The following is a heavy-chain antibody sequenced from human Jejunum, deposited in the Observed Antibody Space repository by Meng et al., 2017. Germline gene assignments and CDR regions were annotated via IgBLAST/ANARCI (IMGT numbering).Heavy chain of an antibody. J-gene: IGHJ4*02. Sequence: GGSLRLSCEASGFTFSSCEMNWVRQAPGKALEWISYISGSGNTIYYADSVRGRFTISRDNARNSLYLQMSSLRAEDTAVYYCAREGSSWSMVDYWGQGTLVTVSS. D-gene: IGHD6-13*01. V-gene: IGHV3-48*03. CDR1: GFTFSSCE. CDR2: ISGSGNTI. CDR3: AREGSSWSMVDY.